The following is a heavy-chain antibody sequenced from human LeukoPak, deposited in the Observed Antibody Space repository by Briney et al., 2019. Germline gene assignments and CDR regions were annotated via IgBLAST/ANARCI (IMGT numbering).Heavy chain of an antibody. CDR3: ARQRYDFWSGPYYFDY. D-gene: IGHD3-3*01. J-gene: IGHJ4*02. CDR1: GGSISSSSYY. V-gene: IGHV4-39*01. Sequence: SETLSLTCTVSGGSISSSSYYWGWIRQPPGKGLEWIGSIYYSGSTYYNPSLKSRVTISVDTSKNQFSLKLSSVTAADTAVYYCARQRYDFWSGPYYFDYWGQGTLVTVSS. CDR2: IYYSGST.